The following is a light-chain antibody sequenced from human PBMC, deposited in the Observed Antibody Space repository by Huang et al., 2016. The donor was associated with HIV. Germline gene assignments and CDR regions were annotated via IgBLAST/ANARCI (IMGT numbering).Light chain of an antibody. J-gene: IGKJ1*01. CDR2: KAS. V-gene: IGKV1-39*01. CDR1: QSIGHK. Sequence: DIQMTQSPSSLSASVGDTVTLTFRASQSIGHKVQWFQQKPGKGPNLLIYKASDLQSGVPSRFSGSGSGTDFTLTIRGLQPEDFAVYYCQQSYSSWWTFGQGTKVEI. CDR3: QQSYSSWWT.